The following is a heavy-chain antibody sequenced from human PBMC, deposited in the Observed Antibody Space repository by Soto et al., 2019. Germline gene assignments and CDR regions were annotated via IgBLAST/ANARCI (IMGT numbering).Heavy chain of an antibody. CDR2: INHSGST. Sequence: QVQLQQWGAGLLKPSETLSLTCAVYGGSFSGYYWSWIRQPPGKGLEWIGEINHSGSTNYNPALKSRSTISVDTSKNRFSLKLSSVTATDTAVYYCARGGVGSYCLDYWGQGTLVTVSS. J-gene: IGHJ4*02. V-gene: IGHV4-34*01. D-gene: IGHD1-26*01. CDR3: ARGGVGSYCLDY. CDR1: GGSFSGYY.